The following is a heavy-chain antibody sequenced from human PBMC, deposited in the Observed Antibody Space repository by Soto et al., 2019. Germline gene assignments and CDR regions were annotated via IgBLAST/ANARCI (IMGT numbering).Heavy chain of an antibody. D-gene: IGHD3-3*01. V-gene: IGHV4-59*01. CDR1: GCSISSYY. J-gene: IGHJ6*02. CDR2: IYYSGST. Sequence: XETLSLTCTVSGCSISSYYWSRIRQPPGKGLEWIGYIYYSGSTNYNPSLKSRVTISVDTSKNQFSLKLSSVTAADTAVYYCARANSVRFLEWLPPALYYYYGMDVWGQGTTVTVSS. CDR3: ARANSVRFLEWLPPALYYYYGMDV.